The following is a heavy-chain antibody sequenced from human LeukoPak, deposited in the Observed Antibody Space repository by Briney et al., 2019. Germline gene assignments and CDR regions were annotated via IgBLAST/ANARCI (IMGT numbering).Heavy chain of an antibody. J-gene: IGHJ5*02. CDR3: ARDLDPEYSSSVDWFDP. Sequence: GGSLRLSCTASGFTFRSYPMHWVRQAPGKGLKWVAVIGYDGVNKYYTDSVKGRFTISRDNAKNSLYLQMNRLRAEDTAVYYCARDLDPEYSSSVDWFDPWGQGTLVTVSS. D-gene: IGHD6-6*01. CDR2: IGYDGVNK. V-gene: IGHV3-30*04. CDR1: GFTFRSYP.